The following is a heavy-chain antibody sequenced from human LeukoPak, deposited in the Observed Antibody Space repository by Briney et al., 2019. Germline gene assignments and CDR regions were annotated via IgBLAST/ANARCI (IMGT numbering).Heavy chain of an antibody. CDR2: ISYDGSNK. Sequence: GRSLRLSCAASGFTFSSYAMHGVRQAPGKGLEWVAVISYDGSNKYYADSVKGRFTISRDNSKNTLYLQMNSLRAEDTAVYYCARSRITMVRGVISDWGQGTLVTVSS. D-gene: IGHD3-10*01. CDR1: GFTFSSYA. CDR3: ARSRITMVRGVISD. V-gene: IGHV3-30*04. J-gene: IGHJ4*02.